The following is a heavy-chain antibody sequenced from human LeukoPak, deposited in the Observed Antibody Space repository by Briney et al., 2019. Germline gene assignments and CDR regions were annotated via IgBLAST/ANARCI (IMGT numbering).Heavy chain of an antibody. Sequence: ASVKVSCKASGYTFTSYGIGWVRQAPGQGLEWMGWISAYNGNTNYAQKLQGRVTMTTDTSTSTAYMELRSLRSDDTAVYYCAGDSSSWFNWFDPWGQGTLVTVSS. CDR1: GYTFTSYG. V-gene: IGHV1-18*01. CDR3: AGDSSSWFNWFDP. D-gene: IGHD6-13*01. CDR2: ISAYNGNT. J-gene: IGHJ5*02.